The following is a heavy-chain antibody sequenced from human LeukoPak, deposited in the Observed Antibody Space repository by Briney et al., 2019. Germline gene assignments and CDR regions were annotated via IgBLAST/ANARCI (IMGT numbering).Heavy chain of an antibody. J-gene: IGHJ6*02. CDR3: ASFVEAVSYYYGMDV. V-gene: IGHV1-18*01. CDR1: GYTFTSYG. D-gene: IGHD6-19*01. Sequence: ASVKVSCKASGYTFTSYGISWVRQAPGQGLEWMGWISAYNGNTNYAQKLQGRVTMTTDTSTSTAYMELRSLRSDDTAVYYCASFVEAVSYYYGMDVWGQGTTVTVSS. CDR2: ISAYNGNT.